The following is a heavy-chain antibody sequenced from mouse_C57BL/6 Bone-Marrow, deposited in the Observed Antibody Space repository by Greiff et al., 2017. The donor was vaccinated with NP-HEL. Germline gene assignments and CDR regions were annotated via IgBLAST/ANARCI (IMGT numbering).Heavy chain of an antibody. Sequence: DVKLVESGGGLVQPGGSLSLSCAASGFTFTDYYMSWVRQPPGKALEWLGFIRNKANGYTTEYSASVKGRFTISRDNSQSILYLQMNALRAEDSATYYCARGYDWFAYWGQGTLVTVSA. CDR3: ARGYDWFAY. J-gene: IGHJ3*01. V-gene: IGHV7-3*01. CDR1: GFTFTDYY. CDR2: IRNKANGYTT. D-gene: IGHD2-2*01.